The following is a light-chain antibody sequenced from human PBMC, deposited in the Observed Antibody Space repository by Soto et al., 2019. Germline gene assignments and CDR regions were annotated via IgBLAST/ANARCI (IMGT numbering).Light chain of an antibody. CDR2: GAS. CDR3: QQYGSSRWT. CDR1: QSITNNY. Sequence: EIVLTQSPGTLSLSPGERATLSCRASQSITNNYLAWYQQKPGQAPRLLIYGASSRATGIPDRFSGSGSGTDFALTISRLEPEDFAVYYCQQYGSSRWTFGQGTKGDNK. J-gene: IGKJ1*01. V-gene: IGKV3-20*01.